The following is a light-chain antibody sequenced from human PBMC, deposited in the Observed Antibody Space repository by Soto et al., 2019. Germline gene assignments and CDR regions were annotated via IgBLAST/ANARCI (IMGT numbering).Light chain of an antibody. CDR2: GAS. V-gene: IGKV3-20*01. Sequence: EIVLTQSPGTLSLSPGERATLSCRASQSVSSSYLGWYQQKPGQAPRLLIYGASSRATGIPDRFSGSGSGTDFTLTISRLEPEDFAVYYCQQYGNSPLTFCGGTKVEIK. CDR3: QQYGNSPLT. CDR1: QSVSSSY. J-gene: IGKJ4*01.